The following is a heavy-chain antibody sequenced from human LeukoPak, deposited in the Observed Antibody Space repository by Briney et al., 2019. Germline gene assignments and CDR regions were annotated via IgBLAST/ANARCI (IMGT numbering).Heavy chain of an antibody. V-gene: IGHV3-30-3*01. Sequence: GGSLRLSCAASGFTFSSYAMHWVRQAPGKGLEWVVVISYDGSNKYYADSVKGRFTISRDNSKNTLYLQMSSLRPEDTAVYYCAREQWLVSYYYGMDVWGQGTTVTVSS. CDR3: AREQWLVSYYYGMDV. CDR2: ISYDGSNK. D-gene: IGHD6-19*01. J-gene: IGHJ6*02. CDR1: GFTFSSYA.